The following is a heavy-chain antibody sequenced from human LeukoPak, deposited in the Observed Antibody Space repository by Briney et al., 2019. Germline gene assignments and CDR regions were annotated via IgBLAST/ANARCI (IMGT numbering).Heavy chain of an antibody. CDR1: GFTFSSYG. CDR3: ARDGVAAFDY. D-gene: IGHD2-8*01. V-gene: IGHV3-33*01. CDR2: IWYDGSNK. Sequence: GRSLRLSCAASGFTFSSYGMHWVRQAPGKGLEWVAVIWYDGSNKYYADSVKGRFTISRDNSKNTLYLQMNSLRAEDTAVHYCARDGVAAFDYWGQGTLVTVSS. J-gene: IGHJ4*02.